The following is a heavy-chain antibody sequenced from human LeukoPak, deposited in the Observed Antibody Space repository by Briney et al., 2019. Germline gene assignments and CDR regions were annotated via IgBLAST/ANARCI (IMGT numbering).Heavy chain of an antibody. D-gene: IGHD2-8*02. CDR3: ARDLSGDGYLWFFDY. Sequence: ASVKVSCKASGYTFTGYYMHWVRQAPGQGLEWMGWINPNSGGTNYAQKFQGRVTMTRDTSISTAYMELSRLRSDDTAVYYCARDLSGDGYLWFFDYWGQGTLVTVSS. CDR2: INPNSGGT. CDR1: GYTFTGYY. J-gene: IGHJ4*02. V-gene: IGHV1-2*02.